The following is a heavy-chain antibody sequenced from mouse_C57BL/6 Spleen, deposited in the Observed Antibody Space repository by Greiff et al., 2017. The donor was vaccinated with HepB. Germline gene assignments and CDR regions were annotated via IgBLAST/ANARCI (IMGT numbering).Heavy chain of an antibody. CDR1: GFSLTSYA. CDR3: ARSPDLGLDYFDY. CDR2: IWTGGGT. Sequence: VQLQQSGPGLVAPSQSLSITCTVSGFSLTSYAISWVRQPPGKGLEWLGVIWTGGGTNYNSALKSRLSISKDNSKSQVFLKMNSLQTDDTARYYCARSPDLGLDYFDYWGQGTTLTVSS. V-gene: IGHV2-9-1*01. J-gene: IGHJ2*01. D-gene: IGHD3-3*01.